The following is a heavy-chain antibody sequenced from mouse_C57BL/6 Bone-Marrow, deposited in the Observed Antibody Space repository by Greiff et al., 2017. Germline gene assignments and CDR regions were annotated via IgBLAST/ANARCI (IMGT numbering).Heavy chain of an antibody. D-gene: IGHD1-1*01. Sequence: QVQLQQPGAELVRPGTSVKLSCKASGYTFTSYWMHWVKQRPGQGLEWIGVIDPSDSYTNYNQKFKGKATLTVDKSSSTAYMQLSSLTSEDSAVYYCAGDGSSYGYWGQGTTLTVSS. J-gene: IGHJ2*01. CDR2: IDPSDSYT. CDR1: GYTFTSYW. CDR3: AGDGSSYGY. V-gene: IGHV1-59*01.